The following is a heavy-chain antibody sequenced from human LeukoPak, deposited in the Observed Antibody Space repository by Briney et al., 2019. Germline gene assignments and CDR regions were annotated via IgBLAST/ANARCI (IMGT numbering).Heavy chain of an antibody. CDR2: LYHSGST. V-gene: IGHV4-39*07. D-gene: IGHD3-10*01. CDR1: GGSISSISNY. J-gene: IGHJ3*01. Sequence: SETLSLTCTVSGGSISSISNYWAWIRQPPGKGLEWIGELYHSGSTNYNPSLKSRVNILVDKTKNRFSLKLSSVTAADTAVYYCALARGNGYGSGSYDAIEVWGQGTMVTVSS. CDR3: ALARGNGYGSGSYDAIEV.